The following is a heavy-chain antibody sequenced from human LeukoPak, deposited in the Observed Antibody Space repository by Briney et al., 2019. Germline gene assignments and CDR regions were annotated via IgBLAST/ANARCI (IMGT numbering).Heavy chain of an antibody. Sequence: PSQTLSLTCTVSGGSISSGGHYWSWIRQHPGKGLKWIGYIYYSGTTYYNPSLKSRVTISVDTSKNQFSLKLSSVTAADTAVYYCARKAAAKYYFDYWGQGTLVTVSS. D-gene: IGHD6-13*01. V-gene: IGHV4-31*03. CDR1: GGSISSGGHY. CDR3: ARKAAAKYYFDY. J-gene: IGHJ4*02. CDR2: IYYSGTT.